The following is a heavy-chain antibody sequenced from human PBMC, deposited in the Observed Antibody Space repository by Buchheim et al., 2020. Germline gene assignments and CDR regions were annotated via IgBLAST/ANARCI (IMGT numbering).Heavy chain of an antibody. D-gene: IGHD2-15*01. Sequence: QVQLQQWGAGLLKPSETLSLTCAVYGGSFSGYYWSWIRQPPGKGLEWIGEINHSGSTNYNPSLKSRVTISVDTSKNQFSLKLSSVTAADTAVYYCARGASVVVVAATFFPLDYWGQGTL. CDR2: INHSGST. CDR3: ARGASVVVVAATFFPLDY. CDR1: GGSFSGYY. V-gene: IGHV4-34*01. J-gene: IGHJ4*02.